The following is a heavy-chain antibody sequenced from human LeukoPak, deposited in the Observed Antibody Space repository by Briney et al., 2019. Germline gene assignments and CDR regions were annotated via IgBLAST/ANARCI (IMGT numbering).Heavy chain of an antibody. CDR1: GASISSYY. CDR2: IYYSGST. CDR3: ARAISMVRGPGWFDP. V-gene: IGHV4-59*08. D-gene: IGHD3-10*01. Sequence: SETLSLTCTVSGASISSYYWSWIRQPPGKGLEWIGYIYYSGSTYYNPSLKSRVTISVDTSKNQFSLKLSSVTAADTAVYYCARAISMVRGPGWFDPWGQGTLVTVSS. J-gene: IGHJ5*02.